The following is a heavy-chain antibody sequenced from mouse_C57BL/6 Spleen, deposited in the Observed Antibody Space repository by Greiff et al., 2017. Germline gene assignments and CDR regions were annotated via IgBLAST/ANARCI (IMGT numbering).Heavy chain of an antibody. CDR1: GFTFSSYA. J-gene: IGHJ4*01. CDR3: TRAIYYYGSSTNYAMDY. CDR2: ISSGGDYI. Sequence: EVKLMESGEGLVKPGGSLKLSCAASGFTFSSYAMSWVRQTPEKRLEWVAYISSGGDYIYYADTVKGRFTISRDNARNTLYLQMSSLKSEDTAMYYCTRAIYYYGSSTNYAMDYWGQGTSVTVSS. V-gene: IGHV5-9-1*02. D-gene: IGHD1-1*01.